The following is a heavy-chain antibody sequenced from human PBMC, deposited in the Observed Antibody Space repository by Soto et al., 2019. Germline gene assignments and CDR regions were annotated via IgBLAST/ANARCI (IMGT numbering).Heavy chain of an antibody. J-gene: IGHJ6*02. Sequence: SGNVSCKASGGTFSSYAISWVLQAPGQGLEWMGWIIPIFGTANYAQKFQGRVTITADKSTSTAYMELSSLRSEDTAVYYCGVNKYQLLYYYGMDVWGQGTTVTVSS. CDR1: GGTFSSYA. CDR3: GVNKYQLLYYYGMDV. CDR2: IIPIFGTA. V-gene: IGHV1-69*06. D-gene: IGHD2-2*01.